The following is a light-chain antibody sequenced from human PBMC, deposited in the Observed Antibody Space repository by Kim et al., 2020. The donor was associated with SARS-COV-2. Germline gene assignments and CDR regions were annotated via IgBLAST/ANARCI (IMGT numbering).Light chain of an antibody. Sequence: ELACISGRSSQRLRQSNGHIYFDWDLQKPGQSPQLLIYLGAKRASGVPDRFSGRGSGTDFTLKISRVEAEDVGFYYCMQGLQMPGSFGQGTKLEI. V-gene: IGKV2-28*01. CDR1: QRLRQSNGHIY. CDR2: LGA. CDR3: MQGLQMPGS. J-gene: IGKJ2*03.